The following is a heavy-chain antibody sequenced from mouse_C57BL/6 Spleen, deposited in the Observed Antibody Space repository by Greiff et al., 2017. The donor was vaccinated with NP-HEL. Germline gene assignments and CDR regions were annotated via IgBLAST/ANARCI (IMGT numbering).Heavy chain of an antibody. CDR1: GYTFTSYW. D-gene: IGHD2-1*01. V-gene: IGHV1-59*01. Sequence: QVQLQQPGAELVRPGTSVKLSCKASGYTFTSYWMHWVKQRPGQGLEWIGVIDPSDSYTNYNQKFKGKATLTVDTSSSTAYMQLSSLTSEDSAVYYCARSSGNYGGPYFDYWGQGTTLPVSS. J-gene: IGHJ2*01. CDR3: ARSSGNYGGPYFDY. CDR2: IDPSDSYT.